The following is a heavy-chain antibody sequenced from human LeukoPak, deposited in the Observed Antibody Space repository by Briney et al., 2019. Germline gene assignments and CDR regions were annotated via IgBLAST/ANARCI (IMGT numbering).Heavy chain of an antibody. V-gene: IGHV1-18*01. CDR2: INAYNGDT. J-gene: IGHJ4*02. D-gene: IGHD3-10*01. CDR1: NYTFTSYG. Sequence: ASVKVSCKASNYTFTSYGISWVRQAPGQGLEWMAWINAYNGDTNYAQKFQGRVTLTTDTSTSTAYMELRSLRSDDTAVYYCARDGSGVWFDYWGQGTLVTVSS. CDR3: ARDGSGVWFDY.